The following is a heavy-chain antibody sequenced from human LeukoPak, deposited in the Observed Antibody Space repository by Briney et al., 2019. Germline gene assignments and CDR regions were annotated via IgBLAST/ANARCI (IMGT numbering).Heavy chain of an antibody. CDR2: IYYSGST. V-gene: IGHV4-61*05. J-gene: IGHJ6*02. CDR3: ARSSGPRHYYGMDV. Sequence: PSETLSLTCTVSGGSISSSSYYWGWIRQPPGKGLEWIGYIYYSGSTNYNPSLKSRVTISVDTSKNQFSLKLSSVTAADTAVYYCARSSGPRHYYGMDVWGQGTTVTVSS. CDR1: GGSISSSSYY. D-gene: IGHD2-15*01.